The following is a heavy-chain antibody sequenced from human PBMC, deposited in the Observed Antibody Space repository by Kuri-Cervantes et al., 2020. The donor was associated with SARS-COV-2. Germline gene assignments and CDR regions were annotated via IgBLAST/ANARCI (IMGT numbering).Heavy chain of an antibody. CDR2: IKSKTDGGTT. CDR1: GFRFSDSA. D-gene: IGHD3-10*01. J-gene: IGHJ6*02. CDR3: ARVPFHGGYYYGMDV. Sequence: GESLKISCAASGFRFSDSAVNWVRQASGKGLEWVGRIKSKTDGGTTDYAAPVKGRFTISRDDSKNTLYLQMNSLKTEDTAVYYCARVPFHGGYYYGMDVWGQGTTVTVSS. V-gene: IGHV3-15*01.